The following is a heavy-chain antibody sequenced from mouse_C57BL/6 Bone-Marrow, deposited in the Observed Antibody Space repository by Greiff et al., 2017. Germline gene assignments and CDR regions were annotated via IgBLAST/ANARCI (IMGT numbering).Heavy chain of an antibody. Sequence: EVQLQQSVAELVRPGASVKLSCTASGFNIKNTYMHWVKQRPEQGLEWIGRIDPENGNTKYAPKFQGKATITADTSSNTAYLQLSSLTSEDTAIDYCGRRDYGSSSGFAYWGQGTLVTVSA. CDR2: IDPENGNT. D-gene: IGHD1-1*01. CDR1: GFNIKNTY. CDR3: GRRDYGSSSGFAY. J-gene: IGHJ3*01. V-gene: IGHV14-3*01.